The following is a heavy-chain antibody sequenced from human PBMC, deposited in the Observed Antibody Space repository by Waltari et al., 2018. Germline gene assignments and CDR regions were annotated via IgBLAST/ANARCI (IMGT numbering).Heavy chain of an antibody. CDR1: GYTFTSYD. Sequence: QVQLVQSGAEVKKPGASVKVSCKASGYTFTSYDINWVRQATGQGLEWMGWMNPNSGNTGYAEKFQGRVTITADTSTDTAYMELSSLRSEDTAMYYCASSKGGFDPWGQGTLVTVSS. CDR3: ASSKGGFDP. J-gene: IGHJ5*02. V-gene: IGHV1-8*02. D-gene: IGHD6-6*01. CDR2: MNPNSGNT.